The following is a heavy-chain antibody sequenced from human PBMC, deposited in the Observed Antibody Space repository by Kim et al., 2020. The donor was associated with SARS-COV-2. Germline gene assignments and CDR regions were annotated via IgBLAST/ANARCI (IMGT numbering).Heavy chain of an antibody. CDR3: ARGGLRWPAWPVAFDG. V-gene: IGHV4-39*07. Sequence: SETLSLTCTVSGGSISSSSYYWGWIRQPPGKGLEWIGSLYYSGGTYYSPSLKSRLTLSLDTSKNQFSLELSSVTAADTAVYYCARGGLRWPAWPVAFDG. J-gene: IGHJ3*01. CDR1: GGSISSSSYY. CDR2: LYYSGGT. D-gene: IGHD2-21*02.